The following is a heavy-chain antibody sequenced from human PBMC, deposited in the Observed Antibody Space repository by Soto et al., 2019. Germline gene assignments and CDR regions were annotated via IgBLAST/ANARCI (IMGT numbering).Heavy chain of an antibody. CDR2: IWYDGSNK. CDR3: ARASYSSSSPYYYYYMDV. Sequence: QVQLVESGGGVVQPGRSLRLSCAASGFTFSSYGMHWVRQAPGKGLEWVAVIWYDGSNKYYADSVKGRFTISRDNFKNTLYLQMNSLRAEDTAVYYCARASYSSSSPYYYYYMDVWGKGTTVTVSS. J-gene: IGHJ6*03. D-gene: IGHD6-6*01. CDR1: GFTFSSYG. V-gene: IGHV3-33*01.